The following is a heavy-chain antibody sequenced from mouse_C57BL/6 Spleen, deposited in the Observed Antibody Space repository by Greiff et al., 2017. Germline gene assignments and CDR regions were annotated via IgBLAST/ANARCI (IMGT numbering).Heavy chain of an antibody. D-gene: IGHD2-4*01. CDR1: GFTFSDFY. J-gene: IGHJ4*01. Sequence: EVQVVESGGGLVQSGRSLRLSCATSGFTFSDFYMEWVRQAPGKGLEWIAASRNKANDYTTEYSASVKGRFIVSRDTSQSILYLQMNALRAEDTAIYYCARALSYYDYDDYAMDYWGQGTSVTVSS. V-gene: IGHV7-1*01. CDR3: ARALSYYDYDDYAMDY. CDR2: SRNKANDYTT.